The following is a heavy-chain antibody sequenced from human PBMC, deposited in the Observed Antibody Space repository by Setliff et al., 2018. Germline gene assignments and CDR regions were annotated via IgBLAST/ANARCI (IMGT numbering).Heavy chain of an antibody. V-gene: IGHV1-18*01. CDR2: MSPVYGIA. CDR1: GSAFITFG. Sequence: ASVKVSCKTSGSAFITFGMSWVRQAPGQGLEWMGWMSPVYGIANYARKFQGRVTLTADTSTTTASLELASLRDYDTAVYYCVRVRDCSGGSCHRGFYHYMGVWGKGTTVTVAS. CDR3: VRVRDCSGGSCHRGFYHYMGV. D-gene: IGHD2-15*01. J-gene: IGHJ6*03.